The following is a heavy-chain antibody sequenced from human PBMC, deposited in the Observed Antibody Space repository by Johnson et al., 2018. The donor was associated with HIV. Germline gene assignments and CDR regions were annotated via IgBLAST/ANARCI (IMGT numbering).Heavy chain of an antibody. Sequence: QVQLVESGGVVVQPGGSLRLSCAASGFTFDDYTMHWVRQAPGKGLEWVTFIQYDGSDKSYADSVKGRFTVTRDNSKTTLYLQMNSLRGEKTAGYYWSREQLLLAFDIWGQGTMVTVSS. D-gene: IGHD2-15*01. J-gene: IGHJ3*02. V-gene: IGHV3-30*02. CDR1: GFTFDDYT. CDR2: IQYDGSDK. CDR3: SREQLLLAFDI.